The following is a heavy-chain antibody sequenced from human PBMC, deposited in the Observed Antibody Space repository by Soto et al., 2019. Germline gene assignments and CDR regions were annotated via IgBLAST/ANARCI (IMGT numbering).Heavy chain of an antibody. J-gene: IGHJ6*02. D-gene: IGHD3-22*01. Sequence: GASVKVSCKASGYTFTYRYLHWVRQAPGQALEWMGGITPFIGSTNYAQKFQDRVTITTDKSMSTAYMELSSLRSEDTAMYYCAIYRYYDSSGYYRIYGMDVWGQGTTVAVSS. CDR3: AIYRYYDSSGYYRIYGMDV. CDR2: ITPFIGST. CDR1: GYTFTYRY. V-gene: IGHV1-45*02.